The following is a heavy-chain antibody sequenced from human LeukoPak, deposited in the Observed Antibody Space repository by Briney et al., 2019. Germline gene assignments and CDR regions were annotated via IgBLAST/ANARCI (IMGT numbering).Heavy chain of an antibody. CDR1: GFTVSSNY. CDR3: ATFTVTTIQGAFDI. D-gene: IGHD4-17*01. CDR2: IYSGGST. V-gene: IGHV3-53*04. Sequence: GGSLRLSCAASGFTVSSNYMSWVRQAPGKGLEWVSVIYSGGSTYYSDSVKGRFTISRHNSKNTLYLQMNSLRAEDTAVYYCATFTVTTIQGAFDIWGQGTMVTVSS. J-gene: IGHJ3*02.